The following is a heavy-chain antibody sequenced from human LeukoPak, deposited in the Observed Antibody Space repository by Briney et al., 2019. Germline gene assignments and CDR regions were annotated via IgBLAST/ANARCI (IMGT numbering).Heavy chain of an antibody. CDR1: GFTFSSYS. V-gene: IGHV3-21*01. D-gene: IGHD2-2*01. CDR2: ISSSSSYI. J-gene: IGHJ6*02. Sequence: GGSLRLSCAPSGFTFSSYSMNWVREAPGKGLEWVSSISSSSSYIYYADSVKGRFTISRDNAKNSLYLQMNSLRAEDTAVYYCARDEEEGCSSTSCPYGMDVWGQGTTVTVSS. CDR3: ARDEEEGCSSTSCPYGMDV.